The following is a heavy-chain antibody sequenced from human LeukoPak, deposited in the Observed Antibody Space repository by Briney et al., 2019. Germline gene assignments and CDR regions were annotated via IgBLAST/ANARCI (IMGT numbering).Heavy chain of an antibody. CDR3: ATFYSNSLYFDY. CDR2: IYTSGST. J-gene: IGHJ4*02. D-gene: IGHD4-11*01. V-gene: IGHV4-4*09. CDR1: GGSISTYY. Sequence: SETLSLTFTVSGGSISTYYWSWIRQSPGKGLEWIGYIYTSGSTNYNPSLRSRVTISVDTSKNQLSLKLSSVTAADTAVYYCATFYSNSLYFDYWGQGTLVTVSS.